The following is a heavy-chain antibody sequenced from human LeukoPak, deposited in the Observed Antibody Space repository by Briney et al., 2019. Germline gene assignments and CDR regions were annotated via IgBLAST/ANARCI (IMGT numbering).Heavy chain of an antibody. J-gene: IGHJ4*02. CDR2: MWYDGTNR. CDR3: ARADSSSWYYFDY. CDR1: GFTFTNYG. D-gene: IGHD6-13*01. V-gene: IGHV3-33*01. Sequence: GGSLRLSCAASGFTFTNYGIHWVRQAPGKGLEWVAVMWYDGTNRYYADSVKGRFTISRDNSKNTVYLLLNSLRAEDTAVYYCARADSSSWYYFDYWGQGTLVTVSS.